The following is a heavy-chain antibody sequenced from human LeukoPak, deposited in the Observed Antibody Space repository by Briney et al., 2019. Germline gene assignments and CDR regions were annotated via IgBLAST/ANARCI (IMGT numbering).Heavy chain of an antibody. CDR2: IRYDGSNK. CDR1: GFTFSSYG. V-gene: IGHV3-30*02. Sequence: GSLRLSCAASGFTFSSYGMHWVRQAPGKGLEWVAFIRYDGSNKYYADSAKGRFTISRDNSKNTLYLQMNSLRAEDTAVYYCAKERDTAMVTIDYWGQGTLVTVSS. J-gene: IGHJ4*02. CDR3: AKERDTAMVTIDY. D-gene: IGHD5-18*01.